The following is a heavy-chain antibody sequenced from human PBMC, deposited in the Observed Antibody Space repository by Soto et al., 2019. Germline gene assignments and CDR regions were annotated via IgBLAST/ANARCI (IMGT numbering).Heavy chain of an antibody. Sequence: EVQLVESGGGLVQPGGSLRLSCAASGFTFSSYSMNWVRQAPGKGLEWVSYISSSSSTIYYADSVKGRFTISRDNAKNSLYLQMNSLRAEDTAVYYCASVDYDFWGGYYPSYYYMDVWGKGTTVTVSS. CDR3: ASVDYDFWGGYYPSYYYMDV. J-gene: IGHJ6*03. D-gene: IGHD3-3*01. V-gene: IGHV3-48*01. CDR2: ISSSSSTI. CDR1: GFTFSSYS.